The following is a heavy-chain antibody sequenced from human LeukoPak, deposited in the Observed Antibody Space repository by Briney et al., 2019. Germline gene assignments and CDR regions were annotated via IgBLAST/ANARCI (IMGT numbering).Heavy chain of an antibody. Sequence: GDSAKVSCKASGDTFTNFGFSWVRQAPGKGLEWMGGFDPEDGETIYAQKFQGRVTMTEDTSTDTAYMELSSLRSEDTAVYYCATDLGSRLFMITFPHLENPFDYWGQGTLVTVSS. J-gene: IGHJ4*02. CDR2: FDPEDGET. D-gene: IGHD3-16*01. V-gene: IGHV1-24*01. CDR3: ATDLGSRLFMITFPHLENPFDY. CDR1: GDTFTNFG.